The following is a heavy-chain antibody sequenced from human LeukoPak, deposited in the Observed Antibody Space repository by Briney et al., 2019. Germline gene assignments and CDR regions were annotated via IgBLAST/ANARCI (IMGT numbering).Heavy chain of an antibody. CDR2: ISYDGSNK. CDR1: GFTFSSYG. V-gene: IGHV3-30*18. CDR3: AKSSLEGGLDS. D-gene: IGHD3-16*01. J-gene: IGHJ4*02. Sequence: GGSLRLSCAASGFTFSSYGMHWVRQAPGKGLEWVAVISYDGSNKYYADSAKGRFTISRDNSKNTLFLQMNSLRAEDTAVYYCAKSSLEGGLDSWGQGTLVTVSS.